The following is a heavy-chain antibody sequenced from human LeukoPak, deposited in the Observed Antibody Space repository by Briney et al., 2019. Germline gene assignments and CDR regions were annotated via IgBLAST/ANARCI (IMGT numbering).Heavy chain of an antibody. V-gene: IGHV1-69*02. J-gene: IGHJ4*02. CDR3: ARAEKAVAGTAVDY. CDR2: IIPILGIA. Sequence: ASVKVSCKASGGTFSSYTISWVRQAPGQGLEWMGRIIPILGIANYAQKFQGRGTITADKSTSTAYMELSSLRSEDTAVYYCARAEKAVAGTAVDYWGQGTLVTVSS. D-gene: IGHD6-19*01. CDR1: GGTFSSYT.